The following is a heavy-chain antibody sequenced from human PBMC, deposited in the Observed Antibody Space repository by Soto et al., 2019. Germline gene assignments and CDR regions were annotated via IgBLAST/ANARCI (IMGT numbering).Heavy chain of an antibody. CDR3: SRGSGLNDGSDL. V-gene: IGHV1-18*01. J-gene: IGHJ3*01. Sequence: QVHLVQSGAEVKSPGASVKISCKTSGYTFTNYGITWVRQAPGQGLEWVGWVNGDSGNTNYAPKMEGRVTMTTAASTSTADMELRRLRSDDTGVYYCSRGSGLNDGSDLWGQGTVVTV. CDR1: GYTFTNYG. CDR2: VNGDSGNT.